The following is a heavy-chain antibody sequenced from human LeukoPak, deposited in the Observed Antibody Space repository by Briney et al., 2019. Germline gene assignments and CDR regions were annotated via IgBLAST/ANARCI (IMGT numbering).Heavy chain of an antibody. V-gene: IGHV4-4*02. CDR2: IYHTGST. J-gene: IGHJ4*02. CDR1: GGSISSSNR. CDR3: ARLHYGDSRYYFDY. D-gene: IGHD4-17*01. Sequence: SETLSLTCAVSGGSISSSNRWSWVRQPPGKGLDWIGEIYHTGSTNNNPSLKSRVTISIDKSKNQFSLKLSSVTAADTAVYYCARLHYGDSRYYFDYWGQGTLVTVSS.